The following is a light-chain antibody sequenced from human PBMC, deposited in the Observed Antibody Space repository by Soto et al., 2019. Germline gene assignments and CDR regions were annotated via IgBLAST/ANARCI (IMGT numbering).Light chain of an antibody. CDR1: SGNIASSY. CDR2: ENS. CDR3: QSYDNTNVV. Sequence: NFMLTQPHSLSESPGKTVTISCSRSSGNIASSYVQWYQQRPGSPPTTVIYENSQRPSVVPDRFSASIDSSSKSASLTISGLKTEDEADYYCQSYDNTNVVFGGGTKLTVL. J-gene: IGLJ2*01. V-gene: IGLV6-57*04.